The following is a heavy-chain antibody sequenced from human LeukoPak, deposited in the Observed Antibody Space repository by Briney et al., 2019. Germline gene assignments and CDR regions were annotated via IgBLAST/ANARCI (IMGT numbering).Heavy chain of an antibody. Sequence: SVKVSCKASGGTFSSYAISWVRQAPGQGLEWMGRIIPIFGTANYAQKFQGRVTITTDESTRTAYMELSSLRSEDTAVYYCTTHKSSSWRNYWFDRWGRGTLVTVSS. CDR3: TTHKSSSWRNYWFDR. V-gene: IGHV1-69*05. D-gene: IGHD6-13*01. CDR2: IIPIFGTA. J-gene: IGHJ5*02. CDR1: GGTFSSYA.